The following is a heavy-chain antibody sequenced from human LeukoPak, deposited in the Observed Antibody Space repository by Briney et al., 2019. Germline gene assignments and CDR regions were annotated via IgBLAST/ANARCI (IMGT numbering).Heavy chain of an antibody. CDR3: ARARNTFGGVIVFDY. CDR1: GFTFSSYS. D-gene: IGHD3-16*02. CDR2: ISSSSSYI. V-gene: IGHV3-21*01. Sequence: PGGSLRLSCAASGFTFSSYSMNWVRQAPGKGLEWVSSISSSSSYIYYADSAKGRFTISRDNAKNSLYLQMNSLRAEDTAVYYCARARNTFGGVIVFDYWGQGTLVTVSS. J-gene: IGHJ4*02.